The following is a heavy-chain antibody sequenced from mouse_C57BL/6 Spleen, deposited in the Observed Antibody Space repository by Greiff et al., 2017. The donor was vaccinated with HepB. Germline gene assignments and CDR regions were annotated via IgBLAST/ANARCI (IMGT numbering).Heavy chain of an antibody. CDR1: GYTFTSYG. CDR3: ARSGETWFAY. V-gene: IGHV1-81*01. J-gene: IGHJ3*01. D-gene: IGHD3-2*02. Sequence: VHLVESGAELARPGASVKLSCKASGYTFTSYGISWVKQRTGQGLEWIGEIYPRSGNTYYNEKFKGKATLTADKSSSTAYMELRSLTSEDSAVYFCARSGETWFAYWGQGTLVTVSA. CDR2: IYPRSGNT.